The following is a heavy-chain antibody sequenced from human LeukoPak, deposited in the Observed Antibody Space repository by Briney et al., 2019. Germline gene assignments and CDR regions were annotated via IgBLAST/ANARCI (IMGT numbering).Heavy chain of an antibody. CDR1: GFTFSSYG. D-gene: IGHD4-23*01. Sequence: GRSLRLSCAASGFTFSSYGMHWVRQAPGKGLEWVAVISYDGSNKYYADSVKGRFTISRDNSKNTLYLQMGSLRAEDMAVYYCAASVVISNFDYWGQGTLVTVSS. J-gene: IGHJ4*02. CDR2: ISYDGSNK. CDR3: AASVVISNFDY. V-gene: IGHV3-30*03.